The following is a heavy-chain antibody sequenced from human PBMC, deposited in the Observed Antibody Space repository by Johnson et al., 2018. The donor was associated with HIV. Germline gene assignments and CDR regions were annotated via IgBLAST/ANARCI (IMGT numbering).Heavy chain of an antibody. CDR2: ISYDGSNK. D-gene: IGHD3-3*01. CDR3: TKNREYSDGSGFDM. V-gene: IGHV3-30*04. J-gene: IGHJ3*02. Sequence: QVQLVESGGGVVQPGRSLRLSCAASGFTFSSYAMHWVRQAPGKGLEWVAVISYDGSNKYYADSVKGRFTISRDNAKNSLYLQMNSLASGYTAVYYCTKNREYSDGSGFDMWGQGTMVNVSS. CDR1: GFTFSSYA.